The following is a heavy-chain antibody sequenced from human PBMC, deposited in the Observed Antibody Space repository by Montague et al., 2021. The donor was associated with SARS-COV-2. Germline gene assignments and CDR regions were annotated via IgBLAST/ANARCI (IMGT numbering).Heavy chain of an antibody. CDR2: IYHTGST. CDR1: GGSISSHY. J-gene: IGHJ2*01. D-gene: IGHD5-24*01. Sequence: SETLSLTCTVSGGSISSHYWTWIRQPPRKGLEWIGYIYHTGSTNYNPSLKSRVAISVDTSKNQFSLSLRSVTAAGTALYCCARLPPDGRWYLDLWGRGTLVTVSS. CDR3: ARLPPDGRWYLDL. V-gene: IGHV4-59*11.